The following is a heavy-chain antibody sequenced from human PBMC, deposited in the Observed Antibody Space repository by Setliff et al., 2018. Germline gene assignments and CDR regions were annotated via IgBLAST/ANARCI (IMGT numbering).Heavy chain of an antibody. Sequence: LSCAASGFTFSSYSMNWVRQAPGKGLEWVSSISSSSSYIYYADSVKGRFTISRDNAKNSLYLQMNSLRAEDTAAYYCARDKLRFLENWFDPWGQGTLVTVSS. D-gene: IGHD3-3*01. CDR1: GFTFSSYS. CDR3: ARDKLRFLENWFDP. V-gene: IGHV3-21*01. J-gene: IGHJ5*02. CDR2: ISSSSSYI.